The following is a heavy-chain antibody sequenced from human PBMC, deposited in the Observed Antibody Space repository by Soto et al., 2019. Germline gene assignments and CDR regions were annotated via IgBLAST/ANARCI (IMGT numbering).Heavy chain of an antibody. CDR1: GFTFSSYG. J-gene: IGHJ4*02. Sequence: EVQLAESGGGLVQPGGSLRLSCAGSGFTFSSYGMSWVRQAPGKGLEWVSDISGSGDRTRYAGSVRGRFTVSRDNSRSTIYLSMNELRGEDAAVCFCLRYQVPGIRGASGYRGQGTLVNGSS. V-gene: IGHV3-23*04. CDR2: ISGSGDRT. CDR3: LRYQVPGIRGASGY. D-gene: IGHD1-26*01.